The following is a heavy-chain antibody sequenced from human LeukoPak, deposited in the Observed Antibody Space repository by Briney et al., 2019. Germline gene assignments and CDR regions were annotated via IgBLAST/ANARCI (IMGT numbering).Heavy chain of an antibody. D-gene: IGHD3-22*01. V-gene: IGHV4-39*01. Sequence: SETLSLTCTVSGGSISSSSYYWGWIRQPSGKGLEWIGSIYYSGSTYYNPSLKSRVTISVDTSKNQFSLKLSSVTAADTAVYYCARQDYYDSSGYYYMDVWGKGTTVTISS. CDR2: IYYSGST. CDR3: ARQDYYDSSGYYYMDV. J-gene: IGHJ6*03. CDR1: GGSISSSSYY.